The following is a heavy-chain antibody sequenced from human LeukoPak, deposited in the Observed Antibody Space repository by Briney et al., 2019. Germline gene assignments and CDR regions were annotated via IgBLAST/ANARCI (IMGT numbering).Heavy chain of an antibody. Sequence: GGSLRLSCAASGFTVSSNYMSWVRQAPGKGLEWVSVIYSGGSTYYADSVKGRFTISRDNSKNTLYLQMNSLKTEDTAVYYCTTDGVGVEGATYDNWGQGTLVSVSS. CDR1: GFTVSSNY. CDR2: IYSGGST. V-gene: IGHV3-66*01. D-gene: IGHD1-26*01. CDR3: TTDGVGVEGATYDN. J-gene: IGHJ4*02.